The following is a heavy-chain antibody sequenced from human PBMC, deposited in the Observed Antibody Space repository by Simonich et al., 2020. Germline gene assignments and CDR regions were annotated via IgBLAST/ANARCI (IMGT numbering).Heavy chain of an antibody. CDR1: GGSISSYY. D-gene: IGHD1-26*01. CDR3: ARSLGYYYYYYGMDV. V-gene: IGHV4-59*08. J-gene: IGHJ6*02. Sequence: QVQLQESGPGLVKPSETLSLTCTVSGGSISSYYWSWIRQPPGKGLECIGYIYYSGSTNYNPSLKSRFTISVDTSKNQFSLKLSSVTAADTAVYYCARSLGYYYYYYGMDVWGQGTTVTVSS. CDR2: IYYSGST.